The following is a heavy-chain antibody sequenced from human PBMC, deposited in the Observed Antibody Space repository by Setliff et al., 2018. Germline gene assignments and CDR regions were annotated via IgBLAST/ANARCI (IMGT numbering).Heavy chain of an antibody. V-gene: IGHV3-33*01. Sequence: GGSLRLSCVASGFTFSNYGIHWVRQAPGKGLEWVALIWNDGSNKFYGDSVRGRFTISRDNSKSTLYLQMDSLRAEDAAIYYCARALNWFDPWGQGTLVTVSS. CDR1: GFTFSNYG. CDR2: IWNDGSNK. CDR3: ARALNWFDP. J-gene: IGHJ5*02.